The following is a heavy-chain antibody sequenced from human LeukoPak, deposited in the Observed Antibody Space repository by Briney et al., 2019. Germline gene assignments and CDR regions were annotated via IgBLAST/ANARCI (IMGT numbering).Heavy chain of an antibody. CDR2: INWNGGST. J-gene: IGHJ4*02. V-gene: IGHV3-20*04. CDR1: GFTFDDYG. CDR3: ASSHGYSSGWSHY. D-gene: IGHD6-19*01. Sequence: GGSLRLSCAASGFTFDDYGMSWVRQAPGKVLEWVSGINWNGGSTGYADSVKGRFTISRDNAKNSLYLQMNSLRAEDTALYYCASSHGYSSGWSHYWGQGTLVTVSS.